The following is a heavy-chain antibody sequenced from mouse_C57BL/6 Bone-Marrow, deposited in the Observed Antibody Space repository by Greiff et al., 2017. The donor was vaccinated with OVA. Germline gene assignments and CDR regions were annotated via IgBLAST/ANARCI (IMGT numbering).Heavy chain of an antibody. D-gene: IGHD2-4*01. CDR2: INPGSGGT. CDR1: GYAFTNYL. Sequence: QVQLQQSGAELVRPGTSVQVSCKASGYAFTNYLIEWVKQRPGQGLEWIGVINPGSGGTNYNEKFKGKATLTADKSSSTAYMQLSSLTSEDSAVYFCASDYDWYFDVWGTGTTVTVSS. J-gene: IGHJ1*03. CDR3: ASDYDWYFDV. V-gene: IGHV1-54*01.